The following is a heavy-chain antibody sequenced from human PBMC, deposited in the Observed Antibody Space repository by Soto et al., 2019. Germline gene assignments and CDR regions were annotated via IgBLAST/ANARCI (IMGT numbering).Heavy chain of an antibody. CDR1: GYSFTSYL. D-gene: IGHD6-13*01. Sequence: PGESLKISCKASGYSFTSYLIGWVRQMPGKGLEWMGIIYPSDSDTRYSPSFQGQVTISADKSISTAHLQWSSLKASDTAMYYCARQARYSSSWPDWGQGTLVTVSS. CDR3: ARQARYSSSWPD. J-gene: IGHJ4*02. CDR2: IYPSDSDT. V-gene: IGHV5-51*01.